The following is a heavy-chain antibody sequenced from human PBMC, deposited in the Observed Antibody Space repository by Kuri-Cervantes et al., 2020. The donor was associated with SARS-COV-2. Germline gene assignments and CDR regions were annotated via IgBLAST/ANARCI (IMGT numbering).Heavy chain of an antibody. CDR1: GSISSYY. V-gene: IGHV6-1*01. CDR3: ARGDAFDI. CDR2: TYYRSRWYD. Sequence: GSISSYYWSWIRQSPSRGLEWLGGTYYRSRWYDDYAVSVKSRITINPDTSKNQFSLLLNSVTPEDTAVYYCARGDAFDIWGQGTMVTVSS. J-gene: IGHJ3*02.